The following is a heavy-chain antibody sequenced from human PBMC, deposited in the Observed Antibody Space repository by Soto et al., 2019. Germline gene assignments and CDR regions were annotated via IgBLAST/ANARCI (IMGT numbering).Heavy chain of an antibody. CDR2: IYYSGST. CDR3: ARAEVDYDILTGYRLMKSNWFDP. Sequence: PSETLSLTCTVSGGSISSGDYYWSWIRQPPGKGLEWIGYIYYSGSTYYNPSLKSRVTISVDTSKNQFSLKLSSVTAADTAVYYCARAEVDYDILTGYRLMKSNWFDPWGQGTLVTVSS. D-gene: IGHD3-9*01. CDR1: GGSISSGDYY. J-gene: IGHJ5*02. V-gene: IGHV4-30-4*01.